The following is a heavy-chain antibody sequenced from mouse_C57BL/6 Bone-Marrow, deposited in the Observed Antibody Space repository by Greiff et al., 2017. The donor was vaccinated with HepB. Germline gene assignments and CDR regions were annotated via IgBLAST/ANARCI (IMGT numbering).Heavy chain of an antibody. V-gene: IGHV1-54*01. J-gene: IGHJ4*01. CDR2: INPGSGGT. Sequence: QVQLQQSGAELVRPGTSVKVSCKASGYAFTNYLIEWVKQRPGQGLEWIGVINPGSGGTNYNEKFKGKATLTADKSSSTAYMQLSSLTSEDSAVYFRARGGVTRAMDYWGQGTSVTVSS. CDR3: ARGGVTRAMDY. D-gene: IGHD2-2*01. CDR1: GYAFTNYL.